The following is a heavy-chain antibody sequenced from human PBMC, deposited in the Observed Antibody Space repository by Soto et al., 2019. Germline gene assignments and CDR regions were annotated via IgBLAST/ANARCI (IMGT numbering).Heavy chain of an antibody. J-gene: IGHJ4*02. V-gene: IGHV4-34*01. Sequence: AVYGGSFSGYYWSWIRQPPGKGLEWIGEINHSGSTNYNPSLKSRVTISVDTSKNQFSLKLSSVTAADTAVYYCARGSSGWYLYFDYWGQGTLVTVSS. D-gene: IGHD6-19*01. CDR3: ARGSSGWYLYFDY. CDR2: INHSGST. CDR1: GGSFSGYY.